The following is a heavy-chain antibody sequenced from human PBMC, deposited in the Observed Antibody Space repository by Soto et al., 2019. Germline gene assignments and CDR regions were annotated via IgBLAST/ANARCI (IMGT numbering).Heavy chain of an antibody. CDR2: IIPIFGTA. Sequence: SVKVSCKASGGTFSSYAISWVRQAPGQGLGWMGGIIPIFGTANYAQKFQGRVTITADESTSTAYMELSSLRSEDTAVYYCARERYYYDSSGSELVHPAESLYYFDYWGQGTLVTVSS. CDR1: GGTFSSYA. D-gene: IGHD3-22*01. V-gene: IGHV1-69*13. CDR3: ARERYYYDSSGSELVHPAESLYYFDY. J-gene: IGHJ4*02.